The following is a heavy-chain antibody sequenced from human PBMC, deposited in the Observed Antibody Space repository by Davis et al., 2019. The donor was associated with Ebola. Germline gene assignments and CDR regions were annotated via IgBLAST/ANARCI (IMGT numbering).Heavy chain of an antibody. J-gene: IGHJ4*02. Sequence: MPGGSLRLSYTVSGGSISSSSYYWGWIRQPPGKGLEWIGSIYYSGSTYYNPSLKSRVTISVDTSKNQFSLKLSSVTAADTAVYYCASWGPYDYVWGSYGYWGQGTLVTVSS. D-gene: IGHD3-16*01. CDR3: ASWGPYDYVWGSYGY. CDR1: GGSISSSSYY. V-gene: IGHV4-39*01. CDR2: IYYSGST.